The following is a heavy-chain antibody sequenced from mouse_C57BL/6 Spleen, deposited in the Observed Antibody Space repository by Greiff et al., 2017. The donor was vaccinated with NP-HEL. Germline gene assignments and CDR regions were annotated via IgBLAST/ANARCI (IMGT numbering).Heavy chain of an antibody. Sequence: QVQLKQPGAELVKPGASVKLSCKASGYTFTSYWMHWVKQRPGQGLEWIGMIHPNSGSTNYNEKFKSKATLTVDKSSSTAYMQLSSLTSEDSAVYYCARWAYGYDGDYWGQGTTLTVSS. J-gene: IGHJ2*01. D-gene: IGHD2-2*01. CDR2: IHPNSGST. CDR3: ARWAYGYDGDY. V-gene: IGHV1-64*01. CDR1: GYTFTSYW.